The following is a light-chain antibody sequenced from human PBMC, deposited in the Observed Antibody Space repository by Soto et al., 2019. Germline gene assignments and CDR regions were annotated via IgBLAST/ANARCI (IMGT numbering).Light chain of an antibody. V-gene: IGLV2-23*01. J-gene: IGLJ2*01. CDR3: SSFVHKNNLL. CDR2: EGS. Sequence: QSALTQPASVSGSPGQSITISCTGTSSDVGSYNLVSWYQQHPGKAPKLMIYEGSERPSGVSNRFSGSKSGNTASLTISGLQAEDEADYYCSSFVHKNNLLFGGGTKLTVL. CDR1: SSDVGSYNL.